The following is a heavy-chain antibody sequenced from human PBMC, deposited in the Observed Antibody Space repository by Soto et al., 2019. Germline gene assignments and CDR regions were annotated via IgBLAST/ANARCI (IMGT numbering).Heavy chain of an antibody. J-gene: IGHJ6*02. CDR2: LHSGGDT. CDR1: GIPVSSNY. D-gene: IGHD3-10*01. CDR3: ARDGPYYYASRMDV. Sequence: EVQLVESGGGLVQPGGSLRLSCAASGIPVSSNYMTWVRQAPGKGLEWVSVLHSGGDTYYANSVKGRFTISRHDSTNTPFLQMNSLTPEDTAVYYCARDGPYYYASRMDVWGQGTTVTVSS. V-gene: IGHV3-53*04.